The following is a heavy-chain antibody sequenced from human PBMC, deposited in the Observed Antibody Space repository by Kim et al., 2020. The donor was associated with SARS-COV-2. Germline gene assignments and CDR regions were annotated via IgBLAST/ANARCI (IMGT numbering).Heavy chain of an antibody. Sequence: GGSLRLSCAASGFTFSSYAMHWVRQAPGKGLEWVAVISYDGSNNYYADSVKGRFTISRDNSKNTLYLQMNSLRAEDTAVYYCARDGGGSYYNWFDPWGQGTLVTVSS. CDR2: ISYDGSNN. CDR1: GFTFSSYA. V-gene: IGHV3-30-3*01. CDR3: ARDGGGSYYNWFDP. J-gene: IGHJ5*02. D-gene: IGHD1-26*01.